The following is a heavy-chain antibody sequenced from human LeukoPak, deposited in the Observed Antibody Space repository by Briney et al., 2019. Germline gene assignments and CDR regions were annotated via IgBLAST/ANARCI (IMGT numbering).Heavy chain of an antibody. CDR1: GGSISSGSYY. D-gene: IGHD6-13*01. V-gene: IGHV4-61*02. CDR3: ARHERLAAADAFDI. J-gene: IGHJ3*02. Sequence: KPSETLSLTCTVSGGSISSGSYYWSWIRQPAGKGLEWIGRIYTSGSTNYNPSLKSRVTISVDTSKNQFSLKLSSVTAADTAVYYCARHERLAAADAFDIWGQGTMATVSS. CDR2: IYTSGST.